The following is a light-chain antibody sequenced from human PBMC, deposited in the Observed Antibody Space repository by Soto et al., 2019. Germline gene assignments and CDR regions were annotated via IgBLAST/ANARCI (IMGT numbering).Light chain of an antibody. CDR3: QSYDSSLSGYVV. CDR2: RNN. Sequence: QAVVTQPPSASGAPGQRVTISCTGSSSNIGAGYDVNWYQQLPGIAPKLLIYRNNNRPSGVPDRFSGSKSGNSASLAITGLQAEDEADYYCQSYDSSLSGYVVFGGRTKLTVL. J-gene: IGLJ2*01. V-gene: IGLV1-40*01. CDR1: SSNIGAGYD.